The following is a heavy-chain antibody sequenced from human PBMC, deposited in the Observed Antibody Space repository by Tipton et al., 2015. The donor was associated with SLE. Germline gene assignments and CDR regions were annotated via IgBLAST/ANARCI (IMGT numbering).Heavy chain of an antibody. Sequence: TLSLTCAVYGGSFSGYYWSWIRQPPGKGLEWIGEINHRGSTNYNPSLKSRVTISVDTSKNHFSLKLSSVTAADTAVYYCASEGLGTSYYYYIDIWGKGTTVTVSS. J-gene: IGHJ6*03. CDR3: ASEGLGTSYYYYIDI. V-gene: IGHV4-34*01. D-gene: IGHD7-27*01. CDR1: GGSFSGYY. CDR2: INHRGST.